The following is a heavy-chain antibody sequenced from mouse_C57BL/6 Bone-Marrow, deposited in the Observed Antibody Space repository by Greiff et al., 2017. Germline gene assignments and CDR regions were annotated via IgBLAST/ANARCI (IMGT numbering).Heavy chain of an antibody. CDR2: LYPGDGDT. CDR1: GYAFSSYW. CDR3: AAGEYYGSSYVGFAY. D-gene: IGHD1-1*01. V-gene: IGHV1-80*01. J-gene: IGHJ3*01. Sequence: QVQLQQSGAELVKPGASVKISCKASGYAFSSYWMNWVKQRPGKGLEWIGQLYPGDGDTNYNGQFKGKATLTADKSSSTAYMQLSSLTSEDSAVYCCAAGEYYGSSYVGFAYWGQGTLVTVSA.